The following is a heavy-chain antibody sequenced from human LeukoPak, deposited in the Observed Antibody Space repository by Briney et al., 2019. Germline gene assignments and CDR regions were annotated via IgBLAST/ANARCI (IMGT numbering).Heavy chain of an antibody. CDR2: INPGDGST. CDR3: ASTWRWIQPQYDY. Sequence: ASVKVSCKASGYTFTSYYIYWVRQAPGQGLEWMGVINPGDGSTTYAQKFQDRVTMTEDTSTDTVYMELSSLTSEDTAVFYCASTWRWIQPQYDYWGQGTLVTVSS. D-gene: IGHD5-18*01. V-gene: IGHV1-46*01. CDR1: GYTFTSYY. J-gene: IGHJ4*02.